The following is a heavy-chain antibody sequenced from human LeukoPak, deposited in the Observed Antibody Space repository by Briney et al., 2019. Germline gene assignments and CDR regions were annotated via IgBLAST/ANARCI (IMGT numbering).Heavy chain of an antibody. CDR1: GYTFTVYY. J-gene: IGHJ4*02. V-gene: IGHV1-2*02. Sequence: ASVKVSCKASGYTFTVYYMHWVRQAPGQGLEWMGWINPNSGSTNYAQKFQGRVTMTRDTSISTAYMELSRLRSDDTAVYYCARVAPLRLGELSFLRFWDYWGQGTLVTVSS. CDR2: INPNSGST. CDR3: ARVAPLRLGELSFLRFWDY. D-gene: IGHD3-16*02.